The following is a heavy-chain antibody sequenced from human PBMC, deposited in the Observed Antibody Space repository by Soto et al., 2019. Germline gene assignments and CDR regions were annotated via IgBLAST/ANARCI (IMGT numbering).Heavy chain of an antibody. CDR1: EFTFTYAW. D-gene: IGHD3-16*02. J-gene: IGHJ4*02. CDR3: TSLYYGH. CDR2: IKSKTDGGTT. V-gene: IGHV3-15*01. Sequence: EVQLVESGGDLVKPGGSLRLSCAASEFTFTYAWMSWVRQAPGKGLEWVGRIKSKTDGGTTDYAAPVKDRFTISRDESQNTLYLQMNSLKTEDTAVYYCTSLYYGHWGQGTLVTVSS.